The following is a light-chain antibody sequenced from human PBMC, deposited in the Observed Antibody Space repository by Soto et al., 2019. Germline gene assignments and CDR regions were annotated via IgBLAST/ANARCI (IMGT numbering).Light chain of an antibody. J-gene: IGLJ1*01. V-gene: IGLV2-14*01. CDR2: AVT. CDR1: SSDVGGYHY. CDR3: SSYTSSSTL. Sequence: QSVLTQPASVSGSPGQSITISCTRTSSDVGGYHYVSWYQQHPGKAPKLMIYAVTDRPSGVSSRFSGSKSGNTASLTISGLQAEDEADYYCSSYTSSSTLFGTETKVTVL.